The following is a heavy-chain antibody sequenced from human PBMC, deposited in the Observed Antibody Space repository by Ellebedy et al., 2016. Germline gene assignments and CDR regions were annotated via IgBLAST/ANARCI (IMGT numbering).Heavy chain of an antibody. V-gene: IGHV3-30-3*01. CDR3: ARTYGNTRPEY. Sequence: GESLKISCAASGFIFSDFALHWVRQAPGKGLEWVAVISYDGSIKYYADSVKGRFTIARDNAKNSLYLQMNSLRGEDTAVYYCARTYGNTRPEYWGQGTLVTVSS. CDR2: ISYDGSIK. J-gene: IGHJ4*02. CDR1: GFIFSDFA. D-gene: IGHD1/OR15-1a*01.